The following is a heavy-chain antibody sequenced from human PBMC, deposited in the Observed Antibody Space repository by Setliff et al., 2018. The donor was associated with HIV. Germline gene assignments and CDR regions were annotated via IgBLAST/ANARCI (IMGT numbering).Heavy chain of an antibody. CDR2: IYHSGST. V-gene: IGHV4-38-2*02. CDR3: AREYGDLFYFDY. J-gene: IGHJ4*02. Sequence: SETLSLTCTVSGYSISSGYYWGWIRQPPGKGLEWIGNIYHSGSTNYNPSLESRVTISVDKSKNQFSLNLSSVTAADTAMYYCAREYGDLFYFDYWGQGTLVTVSS. CDR1: GYSISSGYY. D-gene: IGHD4-17*01.